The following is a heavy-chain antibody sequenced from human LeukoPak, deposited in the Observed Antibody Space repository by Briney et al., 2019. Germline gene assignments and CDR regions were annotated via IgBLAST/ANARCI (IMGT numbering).Heavy chain of an antibody. J-gene: IGHJ4*02. CDR3: ARVGARGDYTLDY. D-gene: IGHD4-17*01. CDR2: IYYSGST. CDR1: GGSISSYY. Sequence: SETLSLTCTVSGGSISSYYWSWIRQPPGKGLEWIGYIYYSGSTNYNPSLKSRVTISVDTSKNQFSLKLSSVTAADTAVYYCARVGARGDYTLDYWGQGTLVTVFS. V-gene: IGHV4-59*01.